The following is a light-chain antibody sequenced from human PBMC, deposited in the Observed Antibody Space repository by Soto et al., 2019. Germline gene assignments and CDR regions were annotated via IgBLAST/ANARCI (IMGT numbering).Light chain of an antibody. J-gene: IGKJ2*01. CDR3: QQYGSSTGYT. CDR1: QSVSSSY. V-gene: IGKV3-20*01. Sequence: EIVLTQSPGTLSLSPGERATLSCRASQSVSSSYLVWYQQKPGQAPSLLIYGASSRATDIPDRFSGSGSGTDFTLTISRLEPEDFAVYYCQQYGSSTGYTFGQGTKLEIK. CDR2: GAS.